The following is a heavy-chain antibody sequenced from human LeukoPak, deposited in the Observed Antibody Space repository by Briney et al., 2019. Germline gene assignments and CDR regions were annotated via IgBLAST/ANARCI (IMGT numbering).Heavy chain of an antibody. CDR1: GFTFSSYW. Sequence: GGSLRLSCAASGFTFSSYWMSWVRQAPGKGLEWVANIKQDGSEKHYVDSVKGRFTISRDNAKNSLYLQMNSLRAEDTAVYYCARELYGSGSYFYYYYGMDVWGQGTTVTVSS. CDR3: ARELYGSGSYFYYYYGMDV. J-gene: IGHJ6*02. D-gene: IGHD3-10*01. V-gene: IGHV3-7*01. CDR2: IKQDGSEK.